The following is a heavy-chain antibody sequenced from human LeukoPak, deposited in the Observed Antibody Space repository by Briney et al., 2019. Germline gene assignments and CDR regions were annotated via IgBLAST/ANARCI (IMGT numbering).Heavy chain of an antibody. CDR3: ARTPPWGFYGMDV. V-gene: IGHV1-2*02. CDR2: INPNSGGT. J-gene: IGHJ6*02. D-gene: IGHD7-27*01. Sequence: ASVKVSCKASGYTFTGYYMHWVRQAPGQGLEWMGWINPNSGGTNYAQKFQGRVTMTRDTSISTAYMELSRLRSDDTTVYYCARTPPWGFYGMDVWGQGTTVTVSS. CDR1: GYTFTGYY.